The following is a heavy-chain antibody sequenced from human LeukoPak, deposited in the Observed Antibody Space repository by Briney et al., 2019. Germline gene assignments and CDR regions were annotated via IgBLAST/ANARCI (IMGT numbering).Heavy chain of an antibody. CDR1: GYTFTGYY. CDR2: INPNSGGT. Sequence: ASVKVSCKASGYTFTGYYMHWVRQAPGQGLEGMGWINPNSGGTNYAQKFQGRVTMTRDTSISTAYMELSRLRSDDTAVYYCARDPTIFGVVIIEYYFDYWGQGTLVTVSS. J-gene: IGHJ4*02. D-gene: IGHD3-3*01. V-gene: IGHV1-2*02. CDR3: ARDPTIFGVVIIEYYFDY.